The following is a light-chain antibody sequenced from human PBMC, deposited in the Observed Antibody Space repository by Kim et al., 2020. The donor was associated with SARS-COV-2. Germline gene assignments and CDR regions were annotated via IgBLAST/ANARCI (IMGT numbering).Light chain of an antibody. V-gene: IGKV1-5*01. CDR3: QQYDT. CDR2: DAS. CDR1: QSISNL. J-gene: IGKJ4*01. Sequence: PSALSVCVVDSVTITCRASQSISNLVAWYQQKPGKAPKLLIYDASRLESGVPSRFSGSGSGTEFTLTISSLQPDDFATYYCQQYDTFGGGTKVDIK.